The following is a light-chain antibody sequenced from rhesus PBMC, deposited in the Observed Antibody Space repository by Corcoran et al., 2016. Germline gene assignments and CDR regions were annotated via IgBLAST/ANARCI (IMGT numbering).Light chain of an antibody. Sequence: QAALTQPRSVSGSPGQSVTISCTGTSSAIGGYNYVSWYQHHPGTAPKLMIYEVNKRPSGVSDRFSGSKSANTASLTISGLQAEDEADYYCSSFAGNNNYIFGGGTRLTVL. CDR3: SSFAGNNNYI. V-gene: IGLV2-32*02. J-gene: IGLJ1*01. CDR1: SSAIGGYNY. CDR2: EVN.